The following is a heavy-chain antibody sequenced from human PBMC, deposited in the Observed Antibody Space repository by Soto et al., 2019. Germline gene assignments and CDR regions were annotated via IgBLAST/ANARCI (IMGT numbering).Heavy chain of an antibody. CDR3: ARALPYSSGWGDYYYGMDV. D-gene: IGHD6-19*01. CDR2: ISSSSSTI. J-gene: IGHJ6*02. CDR1: GFTFSSYS. Sequence: EVQLVESGGGLVQPGGSLRLSCAASGFTFSSYSMNWVRQAPGKGLEWGSYISSSSSTIYYADSVKRRVTISRDNAESSRYLQMDSLRDEDTAVYYCARALPYSSGWGDYYYGMDVWGQGTTVTV. V-gene: IGHV3-48*02.